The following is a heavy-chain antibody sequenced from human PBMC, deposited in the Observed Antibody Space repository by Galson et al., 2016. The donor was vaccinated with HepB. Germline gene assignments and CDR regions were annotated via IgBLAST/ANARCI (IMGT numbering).Heavy chain of an antibody. CDR3: TRETRWYFDL. Sequence: SLRLSCAVSGLAFRRYWMHWVRQTPGKGPVWVSRINADGTATGYADSVKGRFTISRDDAKNTLYLQMNTLRVEDTAVYYCTRETRWYFDLWGRGTLLTVSS. V-gene: IGHV3-74*01. CDR1: GLAFRRYW. J-gene: IGHJ2*01. CDR2: INADGTAT.